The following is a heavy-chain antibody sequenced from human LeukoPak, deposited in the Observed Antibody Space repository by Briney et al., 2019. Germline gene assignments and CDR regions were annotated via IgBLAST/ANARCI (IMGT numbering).Heavy chain of an antibody. D-gene: IGHD3-3*01. V-gene: IGHV3-23*01. CDR1: GFTFSSYA. J-gene: IGHJ6*02. Sequence: GGSLRISCAASGFTFSSYAMSWVRQAPGKGLEWVSAISGSGGSTYYADSVKGRFTISRDNAKNSLYLQMNSLRAEDTAVYYCARATYYDFWSGYYTGFRDYYYYYYGMDVWGQGTTVTVSS. CDR2: ISGSGGST. CDR3: ARATYYDFWSGYYTGFRDYYYYYYGMDV.